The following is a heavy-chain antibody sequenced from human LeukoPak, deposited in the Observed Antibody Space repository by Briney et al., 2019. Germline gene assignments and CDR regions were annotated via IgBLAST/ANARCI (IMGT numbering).Heavy chain of an antibody. CDR3: AKAPATGEGYYFYYMDV. CDR1: GFASGFTFSDYA. Sequence: GALRLSCAASGFASGFTFSDYAVIWVRQAPGKGPEWVASVNGRGATTYYADSVRGRFTISRDNSKNTVYLQMISLGADDTAVYFCAKAPATGEGYYFYYMDVWGKGTTVTVSS. D-gene: IGHD7-27*01. J-gene: IGHJ6*03. CDR2: VNGRGATT. V-gene: IGHV3-23*01.